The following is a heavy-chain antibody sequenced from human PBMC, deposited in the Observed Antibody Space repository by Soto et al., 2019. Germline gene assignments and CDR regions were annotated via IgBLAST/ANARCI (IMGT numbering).Heavy chain of an antibody. D-gene: IGHD3-10*01. Sequence: EVQLLESGGGLVQPGGSLRLSCAASGFTSSSYAMSWVRQAPGKGLEWVSAISGSGGSTYYADSVKGRFTISRDNSKNTLYLQMNSLRAEDTAVYYCAKAVVRSGSYDGYFDYWGQGTLVTVSS. J-gene: IGHJ4*02. CDR1: GFTSSSYA. CDR3: AKAVVRSGSYDGYFDY. V-gene: IGHV3-23*01. CDR2: ISGSGGST.